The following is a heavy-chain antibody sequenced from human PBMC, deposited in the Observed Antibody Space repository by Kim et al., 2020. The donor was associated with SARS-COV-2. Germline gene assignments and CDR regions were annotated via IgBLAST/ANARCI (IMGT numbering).Heavy chain of an antibody. D-gene: IGHD5-18*01. CDR3: ARLVVDTAMDTPADYYYYGMDV. J-gene: IGHJ6*02. V-gene: IGHV4-59*08. CDR2: IYYSGST. Sequence: SETLSLTCTVSGGSISSYYWSWIRQPPGKGLEWIGYIYYSGSTNYNPSLKSRVTISVDTSKNQFSLKLSSVTAADTAVYYCARLVVDTAMDTPADYYYYGMDVWGQGTTVTVSS. CDR1: GGSISSYY.